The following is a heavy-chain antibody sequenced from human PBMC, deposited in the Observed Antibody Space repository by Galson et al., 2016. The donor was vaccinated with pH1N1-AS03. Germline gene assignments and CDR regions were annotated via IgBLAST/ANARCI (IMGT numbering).Heavy chain of an antibody. D-gene: IGHD3-16*01. V-gene: IGHV3-7*01. CDR1: GFIFNSYW. J-gene: IGHJ6*02. CDR2: IKQEGSEK. Sequence: SLRLSCAASGFIFNSYWMAWVRQAPGKGLEWVANIKQEGSEKNYVDSVKGRFTISRDNSKNSMYLQMNSLRAEDTALYYCARVGASYDTYHYDYPMDVWGQGTTVTVSS. CDR3: ARVGASYDTYHYDYPMDV.